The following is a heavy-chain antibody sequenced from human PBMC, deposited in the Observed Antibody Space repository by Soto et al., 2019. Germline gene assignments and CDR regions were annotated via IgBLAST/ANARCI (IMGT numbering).Heavy chain of an antibody. CDR2: IKSKTDGGTT. J-gene: IGHJ4*02. Sequence: GGSLRLSCAASGFTFSNAWMNWVHQAPGKGLEWVGRIKSKTDGGTTDYAAPVKGRFTISRDDSKNTLYLQMNSLKTEDTAVYYCTTDMYYYDSSGYYLFDYWGQGTLVTVSS. D-gene: IGHD3-22*01. V-gene: IGHV3-15*07. CDR1: GFTFSNAW. CDR3: TTDMYYYDSSGYYLFDY.